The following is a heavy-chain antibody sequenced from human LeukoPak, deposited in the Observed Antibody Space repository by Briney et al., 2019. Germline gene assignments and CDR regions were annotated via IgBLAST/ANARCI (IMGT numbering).Heavy chain of an antibody. Sequence: ASVKVSCKASGYTFTNYYIHWVRQAPRQGLEWMGIINPGGAPTSYAQKFQGRLIMTRDTSTSTVYMELSSLRSEDTAVYYCAREKSGTYFFDYWGQGTLVTVSS. J-gene: IGHJ4*02. V-gene: IGHV1-46*01. CDR3: AREKSGTYFFDY. CDR2: INPGGAPT. D-gene: IGHD1-26*01. CDR1: GYTFTNYY.